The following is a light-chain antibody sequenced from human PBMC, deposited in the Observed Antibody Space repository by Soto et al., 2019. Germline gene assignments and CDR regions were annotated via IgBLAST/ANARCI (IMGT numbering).Light chain of an antibody. Sequence: QSVLTQPASMSGSPGQSITISCTGSSSDVGRYNYVSWYQQHPGKAPKLVISEVSNRPSGVSDRFSGSKSDNTASLTISGLQSEDEADYYCSSYTGTSSTLYVFGTGTKVTVL. CDR3: SSYTGTSSTLYV. CDR1: SSDVGRYNY. CDR2: EVS. V-gene: IGLV2-14*01. J-gene: IGLJ1*01.